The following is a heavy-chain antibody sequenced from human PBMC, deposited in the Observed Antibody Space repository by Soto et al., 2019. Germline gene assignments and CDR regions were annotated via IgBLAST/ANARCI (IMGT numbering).Heavy chain of an antibody. CDR3: ARPPVAGTGYFDY. Sequence: SETLSLTCTVSGGSISSYYWSWIRQPPGKGLEWIGYIYYSGSTNYNPSLKSRVTISVDTSKNQFSLKLSSVTAADTAVYSCARPPVAGTGYFDYWAQAPLFTFSS. CDR1: GGSISSYY. D-gene: IGHD6-19*01. J-gene: IGHJ4*02. CDR2: IYYSGST. V-gene: IGHV4-59*01.